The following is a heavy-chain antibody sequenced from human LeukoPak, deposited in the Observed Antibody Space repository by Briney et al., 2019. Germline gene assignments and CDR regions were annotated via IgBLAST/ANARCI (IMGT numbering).Heavy chain of an antibody. CDR1: GVSTSSYY. V-gene: IGHV4-59*01. CDR3: ARGSSRLAAAGTLFDY. CDR2: IYYSGST. D-gene: IGHD6-13*01. Sequence: PSETPSLTCTVSGVSTSSYYWSWIRQPPGKGLEWIGYIYYSGSTNYNPSLKSRVTISVDTSKNQFSLKLSSVTAADTAVYYCARGSSRLAAAGTLFDYWGQGTLVTVSS. J-gene: IGHJ4*02.